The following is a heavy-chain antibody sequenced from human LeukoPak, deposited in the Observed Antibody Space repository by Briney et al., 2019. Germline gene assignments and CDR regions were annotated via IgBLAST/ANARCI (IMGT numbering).Heavy chain of an antibody. J-gene: IGHJ5*02. CDR3: ARGHPANGFAP. V-gene: IGHV3-74*01. Sequence: GGSLRLSCAASGFTFSSYAMSWVRQAPGKGLVWVSRINSEGSSTTYADSVKGRFTISRDNAKNTLYLQMNSLRAEDTAVDYCARGHPANGFAPWGQETRVTVS. CDR2: INSEGSST. CDR1: GFTFSSYA.